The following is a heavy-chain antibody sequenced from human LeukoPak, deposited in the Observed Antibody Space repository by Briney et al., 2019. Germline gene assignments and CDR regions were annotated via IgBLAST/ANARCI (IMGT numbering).Heavy chain of an antibody. D-gene: IGHD2-15*01. V-gene: IGHV4-34*01. CDR2: INHSGST. CDR1: GGSFSGYY. J-gene: IGHJ4*02. CDR3: ARAPGAALD. Sequence: SETLSLTCAVYGGSFSGYYWSWIRQPPGKGLEWIGEINHSGSTNYNPSLKSRITVSLDTSKNQFSLKLSSVTAADTAVYYCARAPGAALDWGQGTLVTVSS.